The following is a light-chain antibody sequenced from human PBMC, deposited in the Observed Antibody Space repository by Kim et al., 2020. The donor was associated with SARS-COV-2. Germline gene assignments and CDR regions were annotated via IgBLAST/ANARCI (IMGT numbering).Light chain of an antibody. J-gene: IGKJ4*01. Sequence: LSPGERATLSCRASQSVSNLLAWYQQKSGQAPRLLIYDAPNRATGIPARFSGSGSGTDFTLTISSLEPDDFAVYYCQQRSSWPLTFGGGTKVDIK. CDR1: QSVSNL. CDR3: QQRSSWPLT. V-gene: IGKV3-11*01. CDR2: DAP.